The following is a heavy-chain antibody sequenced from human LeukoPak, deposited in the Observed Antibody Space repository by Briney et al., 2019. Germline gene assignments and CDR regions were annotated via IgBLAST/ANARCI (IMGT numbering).Heavy chain of an antibody. D-gene: IGHD6-19*01. CDR2: VYYRGSA. CDR3: ARHGSDWTFDY. Sequence: SETLSLTCAVYGESLYGYYWSWIRQPPGKGLEWIGYVYYRGSANYNPPLKSRVTISIDTSKNQFSLKLSSVTAADTAVYYCARHGSDWTFDYWGQGALVTVSS. V-gene: IGHV4-59*08. CDR1: GESLYGYY. J-gene: IGHJ4*02.